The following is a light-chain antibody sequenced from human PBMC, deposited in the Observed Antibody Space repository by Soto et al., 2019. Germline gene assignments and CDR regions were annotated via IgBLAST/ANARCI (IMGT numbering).Light chain of an antibody. Sequence: EIVMTQSPATLSVSPGERATVSCRASQSINSDLAWYQQKPGQAPRLLSYGASTRATGIPATFSGSGSATEFILTISSLRSEDYAVYYCQQYHVWPLTFGGGTKVAI. CDR3: QQYHVWPLT. CDR2: GAS. J-gene: IGKJ4*01. CDR1: QSINSD. V-gene: IGKV3-15*01.